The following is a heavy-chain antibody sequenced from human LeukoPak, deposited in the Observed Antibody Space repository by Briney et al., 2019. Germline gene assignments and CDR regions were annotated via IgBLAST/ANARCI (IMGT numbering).Heavy chain of an antibody. CDR2: MYYGGST. CDR3: ARHVGHYYGSGSYLFDY. CDR1: GGSISSSAYH. D-gene: IGHD3-10*01. V-gene: IGHV4-39*01. J-gene: IGHJ4*02. Sequence: SAETLSLTCTVSGGSISSSAYHWGWIRQPPGKGLEWIRTMYYGGSTYFNPSLKSRLTISVDTSKNQFSLKLSSVTAADTAVYYCARHVGHYYGSGSYLFDYWGQGTLVTVSS.